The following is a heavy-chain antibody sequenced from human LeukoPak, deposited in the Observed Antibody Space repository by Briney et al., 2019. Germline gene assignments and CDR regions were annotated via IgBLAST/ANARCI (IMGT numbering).Heavy chain of an antibody. Sequence: ASVKVSCKASGYTFTSYGISWVRQAPGQGLEWMGWISAYNGNTNYAQKLQGRVTMTTDTSTSTAYMELRSLRSDDTAVYYCASESRAGDYGGYWGQGTLVTVSS. V-gene: IGHV1-18*01. CDR3: ASESRAGDYGGY. CDR2: ISAYNGNT. D-gene: IGHD4-17*01. CDR1: GYTFTSYG. J-gene: IGHJ4*02.